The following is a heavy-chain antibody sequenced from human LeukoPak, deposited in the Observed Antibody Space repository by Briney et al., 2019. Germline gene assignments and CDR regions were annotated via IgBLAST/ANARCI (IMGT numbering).Heavy chain of an antibody. CDR1: GFTFDDYA. D-gene: IGHD6-6*01. V-gene: IGHV3-43*02. CDR2: ISGDGDYT. Sequence: SGGSLRLSCAASGFTFDDYAMHWVRQVPGKVLEWVSLISGDGDYTYYADSVKGRFTISRDNSKYSLYLQMNSLRTEDTALYYCAKDMYSSSSSHFDYWGQGTLVTVSS. J-gene: IGHJ4*02. CDR3: AKDMYSSSSSHFDY.